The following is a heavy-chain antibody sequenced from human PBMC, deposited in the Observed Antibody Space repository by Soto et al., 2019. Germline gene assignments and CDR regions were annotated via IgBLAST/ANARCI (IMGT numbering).Heavy chain of an antibody. CDR3: ARRGGSGWGAFDI. V-gene: IGHV3-23*01. CDR1: GFTSSSYA. J-gene: IGHJ3*02. CDR2: INFSGDST. D-gene: IGHD6-19*01. Sequence: GGSLRLSCAASGFTSSSYAMNWVRQAPGKGLEWVSTINFSGDSTYYADSVKGRFTISRDNSKNTLNLQMSSLRAEDTAIYYCARRGGSGWGAFDIWGQGALVTVSS.